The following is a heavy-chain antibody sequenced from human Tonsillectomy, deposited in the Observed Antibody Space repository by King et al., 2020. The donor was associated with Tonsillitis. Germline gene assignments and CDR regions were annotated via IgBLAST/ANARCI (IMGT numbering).Heavy chain of an antibody. D-gene: IGHD3-22*01. CDR2: IKQDGSEK. J-gene: IGHJ3*02. V-gene: IGHV3-7*03. CDR1: GFTFSLYW. Sequence: DVQLVESGGGLVQPGGSLRLSCVASGFTFSLYWMSWVRQAPGKGLEWVANIKQDGSEKYYVDSVKGRVTLSRDNAKNSLYLQMNSLRAEDTAVYYCASRTYYYDSSGPITAFDIWGQGTMVTVSS. CDR3: ASRTYYYDSSGPITAFDI.